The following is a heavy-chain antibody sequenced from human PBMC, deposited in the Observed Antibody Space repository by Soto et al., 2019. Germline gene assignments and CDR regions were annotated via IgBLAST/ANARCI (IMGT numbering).Heavy chain of an antibody. Sequence: HEQVVQSGPAKKEPGSSVQVSCRASGIMSSGYGFSWVRQCPGHGLEWLCMINPILDSTHYAQNLQGRVSLTVEKSTETAYFEVTSLRIQNTAIYFCATRKRTRLHSWGRATLVTNSS. J-gene: IGHJ5*01. D-gene: IGHD2-15*01. CDR3: ATRKRTRLHS. CDR2: INPILDST. V-gene: IGHV1-69*09. CDR1: GIMSSGYG.